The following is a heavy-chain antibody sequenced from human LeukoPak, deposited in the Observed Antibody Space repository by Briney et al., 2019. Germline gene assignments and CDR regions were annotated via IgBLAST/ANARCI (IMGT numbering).Heavy chain of an antibody. CDR3: ARGLYYYDRSGLGY. CDR1: GNTFTSYD. V-gene: IGHV1-8*03. D-gene: IGHD3-22*01. J-gene: IGHJ4*02. Sequence: GASVKVSCKASGNTFTSYDINWVRQATGQGLEWMGWMNPNSGNTGYAQKFQGRVTITRNTSISTAYMELSSLRSEDTAVYYCARGLYYYDRSGLGYWGQGTLVTVSS. CDR2: MNPNSGNT.